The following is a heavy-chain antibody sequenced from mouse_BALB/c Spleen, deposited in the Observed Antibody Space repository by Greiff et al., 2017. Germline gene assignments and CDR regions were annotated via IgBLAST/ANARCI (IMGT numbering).Heavy chain of an antibody. CDR3: ARDRAYYGSSYGFAY. J-gene: IGHJ3*01. Sequence: QVQLKQSGPGLVAPSQSLSITCTVSGFSLTSYGVHWVRQPPGKGLEWLGVIWAGGSTNYNSALMSRLSISKDNSKSQVFLKMNSLQTDDTAMYYCARDRAYYGSSYGFAYWGQGTLVTVSA. D-gene: IGHD1-1*01. CDR2: IWAGGST. V-gene: IGHV2-9*02. CDR1: GFSLTSYG.